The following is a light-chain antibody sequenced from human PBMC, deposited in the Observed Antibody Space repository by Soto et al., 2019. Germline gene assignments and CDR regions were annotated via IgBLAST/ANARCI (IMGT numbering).Light chain of an antibody. CDR1: TGAVTSGNY. V-gene: IGLV7-43*01. CDR2: TTN. Sequence: QAVVTQEPSLTVSPGGTVTLTCASSTGAVTSGNYPSWFQQRPGQAPRTLIYTTNSKHSWTPARFSGSLLGDKAALTLSGVQPVAEPDYYCLLYYGGAQLVFGGGTKLTVL. CDR3: LLYYGGAQLV. J-gene: IGLJ3*02.